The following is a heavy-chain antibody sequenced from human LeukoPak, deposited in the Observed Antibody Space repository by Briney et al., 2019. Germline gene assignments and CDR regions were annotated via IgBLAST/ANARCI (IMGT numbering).Heavy chain of an antibody. CDR1: GGSISSYY. D-gene: IGHD6-13*01. J-gene: IGHJ4*02. CDR3: ARLQGAAGIDY. Sequence: SETLSLTCTVSGGSISSYYWSWIRQPPVKGLEWIGYIYYSGSTNYNPSLKSRVTISVDTSKNQFSLKLSSVTAADTAVYYCARLQGAAGIDYWGQGTLVTVSS. CDR2: IYYSGST. V-gene: IGHV4-59*08.